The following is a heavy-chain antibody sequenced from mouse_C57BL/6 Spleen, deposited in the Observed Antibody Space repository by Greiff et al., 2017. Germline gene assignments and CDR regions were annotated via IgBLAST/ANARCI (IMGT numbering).Heavy chain of an antibody. CDR3: ASDYYGSRLAY. CDR1: GYAFSSYW. D-gene: IGHD1-1*01. V-gene: IGHV1-80*01. CDR2: IYPGDGDT. Sequence: QVQLKQSGAELVKPGASVKISCKASGYAFSSYWMNWVKQRPGKGLEWIGQIYPGDGDTNYNGKFKGKATLTADKSSSTAYMQLSSLTSEDSAVYFCASDYYGSRLAYWGKGTLVTVSA. J-gene: IGHJ3*01.